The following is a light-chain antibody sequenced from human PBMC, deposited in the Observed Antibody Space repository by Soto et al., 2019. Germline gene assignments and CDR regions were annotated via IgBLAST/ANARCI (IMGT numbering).Light chain of an antibody. Sequence: EIVMTQSPATLSVSPGDRATLSCWASQSVGTYLAWYQQKPGQAPRLLIYSASTRATGIPARFSGSGSGTEFTLTISSLQSEDFAIYYCQEYDDWPPWTFGQGTRVEVK. CDR3: QEYDDWPPWT. CDR2: SAS. CDR1: QSVGTY. V-gene: IGKV3-15*01. J-gene: IGKJ1*01.